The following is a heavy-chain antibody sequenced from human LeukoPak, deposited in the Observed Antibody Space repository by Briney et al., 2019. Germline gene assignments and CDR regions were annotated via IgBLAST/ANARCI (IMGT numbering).Heavy chain of an antibody. CDR2: IYYSGST. D-gene: IGHD3-22*01. Sequence: SETLSLTCTVSGGSLSNNNYYWAWIRQPPGKGLEYIGSIYYSGSTNYNPSLKSRVTMSVDTSKNQFSMKLISVTAADTAVYYCARAMGVITHFDYWGQGTLVTVSS. CDR1: GGSLSNNNYY. V-gene: IGHV4-39*07. CDR3: ARAMGVITHFDY. J-gene: IGHJ4*02.